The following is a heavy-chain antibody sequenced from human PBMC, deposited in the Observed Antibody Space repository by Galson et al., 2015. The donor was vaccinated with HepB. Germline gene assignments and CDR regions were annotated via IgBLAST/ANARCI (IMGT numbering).Heavy chain of an antibody. CDR3: ARFGSSNSADYFQH. CDR1: GYSFTNYY. V-gene: IGHV5-51*01. Sequence: QSGAEVKKPGESLKISCKGSGYSFTNYYIAWVRQMPGKGLEWMGIIYPGDSNTRYSPSFQGQVTTSADKSISTAYLQWGGLKASDTAMYYCARFGSSNSADYFQHWGQGTLVTVSS. J-gene: IGHJ1*01. D-gene: IGHD4-11*01. CDR2: IYPGDSNT.